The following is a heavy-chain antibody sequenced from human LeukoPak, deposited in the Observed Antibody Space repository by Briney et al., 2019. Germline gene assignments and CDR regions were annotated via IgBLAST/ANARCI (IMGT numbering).Heavy chain of an antibody. J-gene: IGHJ4*02. CDR3: AKQHTSGWYVLDY. CDR1: GFTFSSYA. CDR2: ISCSGSST. D-gene: IGHD6-19*01. Sequence: GGSLRLSCAASGFTFSSYAMSWVRQAPGKGLEWVSAISCSGSSTYYADSVKGRFTISRDNSKNTLYLQMNSLRAEDTSVYYCAKQHTSGWYVLDYWGQGTLVTVSS. V-gene: IGHV3-23*01.